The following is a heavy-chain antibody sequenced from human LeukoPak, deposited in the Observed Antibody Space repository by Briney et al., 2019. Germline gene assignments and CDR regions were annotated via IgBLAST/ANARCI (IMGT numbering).Heavy chain of an antibody. CDR3: ARSGGNYYSI. V-gene: IGHV5-51*01. CDR2: IYPGDSDT. CDR1: GYRFTSYW. D-gene: IGHD1-26*01. Sequence: GVSLKISCKGSGYRFTSYWIGWVRQMPGKGLEWMGIIYPGDSDTIYSPSFQGQVTISADKSTSTANLQWSSLKASDTAMYYCARSGGNYYSIWGQGTMVTVSS. J-gene: IGHJ3*02.